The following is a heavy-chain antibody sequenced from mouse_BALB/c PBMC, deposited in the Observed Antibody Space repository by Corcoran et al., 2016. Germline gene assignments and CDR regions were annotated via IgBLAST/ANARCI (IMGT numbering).Heavy chain of an antibody. CDR1: GYTFTSYV. CDR3: ARAGAFYYDYDAWFAY. D-gene: IGHD2-4*01. Sequence: EVQLQQSGPELVKPGASVKMSCKASGYTFTSYVMHWVKQKPGQGLEWIGYINPYNDGTKYNEKFKGKATLTSDKSSSTAYMELSSLTSEDSAVYYCARAGAFYYDYDAWFAYWGQGTLVTVST. V-gene: IGHV1S136*01. J-gene: IGHJ3*01. CDR2: INPYNDGT.